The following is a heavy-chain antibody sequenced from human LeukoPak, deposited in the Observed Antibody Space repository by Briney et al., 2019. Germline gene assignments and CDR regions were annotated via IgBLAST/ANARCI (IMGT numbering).Heavy chain of an antibody. D-gene: IGHD4-11*01. Sequence: ASVKVSCKVSGYTLTELSMHWVRQAPGKGLEWMGGFDPEDGETIYAQKFQGRVTMTEDTSTDTAYMELSSLRSEDTAVYYCATWCNYGQVLGAFDIWGQGTMVTVSS. V-gene: IGHV1-24*01. CDR3: ATWCNYGQVLGAFDI. J-gene: IGHJ3*02. CDR1: GYTLTELS. CDR2: FDPEDGET.